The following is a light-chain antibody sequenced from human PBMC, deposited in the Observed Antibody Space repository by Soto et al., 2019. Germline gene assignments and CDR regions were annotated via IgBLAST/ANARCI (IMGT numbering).Light chain of an antibody. CDR1: SSDVGGYNY. CDR3: SSYTSSSTLCV. V-gene: IGLV2-14*01. Sequence: QSALTQPASVSGSPGQSITISCTGTSSDVGGYNYVSWYQQHPGKAPKLMIYDVSNRPSGVSNRFSGSKSGNTASLTISGLQAEDEADYYCSSYTSSSTLCVFGTGTKLTVI. CDR2: DVS. J-gene: IGLJ1*01.